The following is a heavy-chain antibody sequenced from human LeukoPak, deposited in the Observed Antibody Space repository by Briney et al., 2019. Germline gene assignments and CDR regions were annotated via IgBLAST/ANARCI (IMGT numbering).Heavy chain of an antibody. D-gene: IGHD6-19*01. J-gene: IGHJ5*02. Sequence: GGSLRLSCAASGFTFDDYGMSWVRQAPGKGLEWVSGINWNGGSTGYADSVKGRFIISRDNAKNSLYLQMNSLRAEDTALYYCARGDSSGWYPNWFDPWGQGTLVTVSS. CDR2: INWNGGST. CDR3: ARGDSSGWYPNWFDP. V-gene: IGHV3-20*04. CDR1: GFTFDDYG.